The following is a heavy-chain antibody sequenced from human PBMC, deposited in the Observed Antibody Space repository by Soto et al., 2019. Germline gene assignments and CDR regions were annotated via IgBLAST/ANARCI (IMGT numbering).Heavy chain of an antibody. CDR3: ARTGDFWSGYPYYYYGMDV. D-gene: IGHD3-3*01. V-gene: IGHV6-1*01. Sequence: SQTLLLTCAISGDSVSSNSAAWNWIRQSPSRGLEWLGRTYYRSKWYNDYAVSVKSRITINPDTSKNQFSLQLNSVTPEDTAVYYRARTGDFWSGYPYYYYGMDVWGQGTTVTVSS. J-gene: IGHJ6*02. CDR2: TYYRSKWYN. CDR1: GDSVSSNSAA.